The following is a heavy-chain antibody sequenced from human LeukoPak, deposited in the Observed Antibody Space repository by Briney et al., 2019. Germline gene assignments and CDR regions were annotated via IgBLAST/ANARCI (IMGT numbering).Heavy chain of an antibody. V-gene: IGHV1-8*01. Sequence: ASVKVSCKASGYTFTSYDINWVRQATGQGLEWMGWMNPNSGDTGYAQKFQGRVTMTRNTSISTAYMELSSLRSEDTAVYYCARGYGRFLEWLSSYYFDYWGQGTLVTVSS. CDR1: GYTFTSYD. D-gene: IGHD3-3*01. CDR2: MNPNSGDT. CDR3: ARGYGRFLEWLSSYYFDY. J-gene: IGHJ4*02.